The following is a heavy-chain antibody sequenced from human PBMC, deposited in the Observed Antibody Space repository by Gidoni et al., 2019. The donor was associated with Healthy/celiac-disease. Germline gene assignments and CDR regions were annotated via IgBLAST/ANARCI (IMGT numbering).Heavy chain of an antibody. Sequence: EVQLLESGGGLVQPGGYLRPSCEASGFSFSSYVMSWVRQAPGKGLEWVSAISGSGGSTYYADSVKGRFTISRDNSKNTLYLQMNSLRAEDTAVYYCAKEAPTGDAFDIWGQGTMVTVSS. D-gene: IGHD1-1*01. CDR1: GFSFSSYV. V-gene: IGHV3-23*01. CDR2: ISGSGGST. J-gene: IGHJ3*02. CDR3: AKEAPTGDAFDI.